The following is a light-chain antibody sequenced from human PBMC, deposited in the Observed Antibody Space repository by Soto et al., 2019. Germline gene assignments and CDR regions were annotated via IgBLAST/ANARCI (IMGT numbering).Light chain of an antibody. CDR3: SAHAGSNTLGV. Sequence: QSALTQPPSASGSPGQSVTISCTGTSSDIGGYNYVSWYQQHPGKAPKLMIYEVTKRPSGVPDRFSGSKSGNTASLTVSWLQAEYEADYYCSAHAGSNTLGVFGGGTKLTVL. V-gene: IGLV2-8*01. J-gene: IGLJ2*01. CDR1: SSDIGGYNY. CDR2: EVT.